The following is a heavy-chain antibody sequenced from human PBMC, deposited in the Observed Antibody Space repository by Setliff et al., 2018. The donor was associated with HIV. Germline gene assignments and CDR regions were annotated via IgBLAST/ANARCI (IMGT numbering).Heavy chain of an antibody. Sequence: GASVKVSCKASGYSFTDYYIHWVRQAPGQGLEWMGWINPKSDGTNYAQKFQGWITMTRDTSISTAYMELSSLRSEDTAVYYCARVNSDAFDVWGQGTKVTVSS. CDR1: GYSFTDYY. J-gene: IGHJ3*01. CDR3: ARVNSDAFDV. V-gene: IGHV1-2*04. CDR2: INPKSDGT.